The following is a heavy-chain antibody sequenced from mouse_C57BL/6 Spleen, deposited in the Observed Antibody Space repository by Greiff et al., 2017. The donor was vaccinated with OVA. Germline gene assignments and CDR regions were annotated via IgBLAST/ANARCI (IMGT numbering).Heavy chain of an antibody. CDR1: GYSIPSDY. V-gene: IGHV3-8*01. CDR3: ARNNGSSGYFDV. Sequence: VQLKESGPGLAKPSQTLSLTCSVTGYSIPSDYWNWIRKFPGNKLEYMGYISYSGSTYYNPSLTSRISITRDTSKNQYDLQLNYVTNEETATYYCARNNGSSGYFDVWGTGTTVTVSS. CDR2: ISYSGST. D-gene: IGHD1-1*01. J-gene: IGHJ1*03.